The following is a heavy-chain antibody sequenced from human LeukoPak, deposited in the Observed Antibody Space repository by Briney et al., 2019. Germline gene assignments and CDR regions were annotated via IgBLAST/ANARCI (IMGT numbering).Heavy chain of an antibody. CDR3: AREVTDIVVVPAAISGFEYYYYYMDV. CDR1: GYTFTSYG. J-gene: IGHJ6*03. D-gene: IGHD2-2*01. Sequence: ASVKVSCKASGYTFTSYGISWVRQAPGQGLEWMGWISAYNGNTNYAQKLQGRVTMTTDTSTSTAYMELRSLRSDDTAVYYCAREVTDIVVVPAAISGFEYYYYYMDVWGKGTTVTVSS. V-gene: IGHV1-18*01. CDR2: ISAYNGNT.